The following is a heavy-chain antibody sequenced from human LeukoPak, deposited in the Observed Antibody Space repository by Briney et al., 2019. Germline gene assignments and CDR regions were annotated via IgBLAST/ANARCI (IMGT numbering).Heavy chain of an antibody. CDR3: ARDNSVRDAAWWFNP. Sequence: ASVKVSCKAFGYTLTSNYMHWVRQAPGQGLEWMGVISPSGGSTSYAQKFQGRVTLTRDMSTSTDYLELSSLRSEDTAVYYCARDNSVRDAAWWFNPWGQGTLVTVSS. CDR1: GYTLTSNY. J-gene: IGHJ5*02. CDR2: ISPSGGST. V-gene: IGHV1-46*01. D-gene: IGHD5-24*01.